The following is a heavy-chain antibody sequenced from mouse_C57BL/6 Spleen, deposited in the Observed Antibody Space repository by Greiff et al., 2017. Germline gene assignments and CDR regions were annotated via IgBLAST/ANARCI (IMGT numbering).Heavy chain of an antibody. V-gene: IGHV14-2*01. CDR2: IDPEDGEN. Sequence: VQLQQSGAELVKPGASVKLSCTASGFNIKDYYMHWVKQRTDQGLEWIGRIDPEDGENKYAPKFQGKATITADTSSNTSYLQLSSLTSEDTAVDYCARAHDGCYVGFAYWGQGTLVTVSA. D-gene: IGHD2-3*01. CDR3: ARAHDGCYVGFAY. J-gene: IGHJ3*01. CDR1: GFNIKDYY.